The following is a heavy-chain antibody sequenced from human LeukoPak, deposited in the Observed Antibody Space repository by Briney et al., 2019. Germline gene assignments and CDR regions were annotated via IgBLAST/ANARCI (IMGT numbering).Heavy chain of an antibody. CDR1: GFTFSSYS. D-gene: IGHD2-21*02. CDR3: AREAAYCGGDCPSDY. CDR2: ISSSSSYI. J-gene: IGHJ4*02. V-gene: IGHV3-21*01. Sequence: PGGSLRLSCAASGFTFSSYSMNWVRQAPGKGLEWVSSISSSSSYIYYADSVKGRFTISRDNAKNSLYLQMNSLRAEDTAVYYCAREAAYCGGDCPSDYWGQGTLVTVSS.